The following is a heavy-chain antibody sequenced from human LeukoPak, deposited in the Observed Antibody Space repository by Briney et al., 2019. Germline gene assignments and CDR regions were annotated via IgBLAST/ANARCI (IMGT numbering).Heavy chain of an antibody. J-gene: IGHJ4*02. CDR1: GFTFGSYA. V-gene: IGHV3-23*01. Sequence: GGSLRLSCAASGFTFGSYAMNWVRQAPGKGLEWVSAISGSGGSTYYADSVKGRFTISRDNSKNTLYLQMNSLRAEDTAVYYCAKTVGYSYGKSPIDYWGQGTLVTVSS. D-gene: IGHD5-18*01. CDR3: AKTVGYSYGKSPIDY. CDR2: ISGSGGST.